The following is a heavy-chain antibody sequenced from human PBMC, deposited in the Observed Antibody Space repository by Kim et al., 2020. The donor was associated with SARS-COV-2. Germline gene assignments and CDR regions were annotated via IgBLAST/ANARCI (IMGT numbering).Heavy chain of an antibody. V-gene: IGHV3-74*01. CDR3: ARGGYSSSWYPFDY. D-gene: IGHD6-13*01. Sequence: AGFVKGRFTITKDNDKNTLNLQMNGMRAEDRAMYYCARGGYSSSWYPFDYWGQGTLVTVSS. J-gene: IGHJ4*02.